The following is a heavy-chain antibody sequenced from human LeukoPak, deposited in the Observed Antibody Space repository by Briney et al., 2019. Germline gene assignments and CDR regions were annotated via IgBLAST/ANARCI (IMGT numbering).Heavy chain of an antibody. D-gene: IGHD6-13*01. CDR2: INHSGST. CDR1: GGSFSGYY. CDR3: ARTLGSSWDY. Sequence: PSETLSLTCAVYGGSFSGYYWSWIRQPPGKGLEWIGEINHSGSTNYNPSLKSRVTISIDTSKNQFSLKLSPVTAADTAVYYCARTLGSSWDYWGQGTLATVSS. V-gene: IGHV4-34*01. J-gene: IGHJ4*02.